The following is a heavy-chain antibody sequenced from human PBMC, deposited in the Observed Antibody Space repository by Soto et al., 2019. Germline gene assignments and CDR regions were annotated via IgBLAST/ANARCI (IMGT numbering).Heavy chain of an antibody. CDR2: INADNGNT. D-gene: IGHD3-16*01. V-gene: IGHV1-3*01. J-gene: IGHJ3*02. CDR1: GYTFTSYA. Sequence: ASVKVSCKASGYTFTSYAMHWVRQAPGQRLEWMGWINADNGNTKYSQKFQGRVTITRNTSASTAYMELSSLRSEDTAVYYCARGGSSFDAFDIWGQGTMVTVSS. CDR3: ARGGSSFDAFDI.